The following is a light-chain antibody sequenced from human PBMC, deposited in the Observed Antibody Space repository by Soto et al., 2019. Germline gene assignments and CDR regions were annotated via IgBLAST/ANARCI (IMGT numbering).Light chain of an antibody. J-gene: IGLJ1*01. CDR1: SGHSSYA. CDR2: LNSDGSH. CDR3: QTWGTGIHV. V-gene: IGLV4-69*01. Sequence: QPVLTQSPSASASLGASVKLTCTLSSGHSSYAIAWHQQQPEKGPRYLMTLNSDGSHSKGDGIPDRFSGSSSGAERYLTISSLQSEDEADYYCQTWGTGIHVFGTGTKLTVL.